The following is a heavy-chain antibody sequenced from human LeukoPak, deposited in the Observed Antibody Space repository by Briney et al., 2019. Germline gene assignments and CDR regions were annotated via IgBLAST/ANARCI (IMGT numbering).Heavy chain of an antibody. J-gene: IGHJ4*02. V-gene: IGHV1-18*04. Sequence: ASVKVSCKASGYTFTGYYMHWVRQAPGQGLEWMGWISTYFVNTNYAQKFQARVTMTTDPSTSTAYMELRSLRSDDTAVYYCAATRRSGYVIFDYWGQGTLVTVSS. CDR3: AATRRSGYVIFDY. D-gene: IGHD3-22*01. CDR1: GYTFTGYY. CDR2: ISTYFVNT.